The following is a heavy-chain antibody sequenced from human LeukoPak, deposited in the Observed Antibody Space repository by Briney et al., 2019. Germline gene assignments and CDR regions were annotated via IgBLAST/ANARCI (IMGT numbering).Heavy chain of an antibody. J-gene: IGHJ4*02. Sequence: ASVKVSCKASGYTFTSYYIHWVRQAPGQGLEWMGIINPSGGSTTYAQKFQGRVTMTRDMSTSTVYMELSRLRSDDTAVYYCASSSSWSTSVGGFDYWGQGTLVTVSS. CDR3: ASSSSWSTSVGGFDY. V-gene: IGHV1-46*01. CDR2: INPSGGST. CDR1: GYTFTSYY. D-gene: IGHD6-13*01.